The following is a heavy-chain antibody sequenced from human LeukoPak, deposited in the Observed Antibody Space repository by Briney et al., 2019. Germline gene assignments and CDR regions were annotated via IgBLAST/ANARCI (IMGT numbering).Heavy chain of an antibody. CDR2: IWSDGSQK. CDR3: ARFEVDYGLDY. D-gene: IGHD4-17*01. V-gene: IGHV3-33*01. Sequence: GGSLRLSCAASGFTFSNYGMHWVRQAPGKGLEWVAVIWSDGSQKYYADSVKGRFTISRDNSKNTMYLQMNSLKAEDTAVYHCARFEVDYGLDYWGQGTLVTVSS. CDR1: GFTFSNYG. J-gene: IGHJ4*02.